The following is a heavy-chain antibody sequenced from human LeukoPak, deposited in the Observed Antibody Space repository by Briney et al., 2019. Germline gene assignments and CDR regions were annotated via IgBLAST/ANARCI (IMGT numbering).Heavy chain of an antibody. J-gene: IGHJ6*02. Sequence: ASVKVSCKASGGTFSSYTISWVRQPPGQGLEWMGRIIPILGIANYAQKFQGRDTITADKSTSTAYMEVSSLRSEDTAVYYCERVPPRTTVTTPRDYYGMDVWGQGTTVTVSS. CDR2: IIPILGIA. CDR1: GGTFSSYT. CDR3: ERVPPRTTVTTPRDYYGMDV. D-gene: IGHD4-17*01. V-gene: IGHV1-69*02.